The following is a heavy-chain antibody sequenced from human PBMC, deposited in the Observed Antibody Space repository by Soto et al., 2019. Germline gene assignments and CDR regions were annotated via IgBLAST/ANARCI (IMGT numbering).Heavy chain of an antibody. CDR1: WFNVSSNY. D-gene: IGHD5-18*01. V-gene: IGHV3-53*02. Sequence: EVQLVETGGGLIQPGGSLRLSCAASWFNVSSNYMSWGRQAPEKGLEWVSVIYSDGSTYYADSVKGRFTISRDNSKNTVYLQMNSLRAEDTAVYYCARSGYTYYNYFDYWGQGTLVTVSS. CDR2: IYSDGST. CDR3: ARSGYTYYNYFDY. J-gene: IGHJ4*02.